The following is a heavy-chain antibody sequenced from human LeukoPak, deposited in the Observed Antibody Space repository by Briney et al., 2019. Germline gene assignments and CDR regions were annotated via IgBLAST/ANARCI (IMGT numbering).Heavy chain of an antibody. Sequence: PGGSLRLSCAASGFNVSSNYMSWVRQAPGKGLEWVSVIYSGSSTYYADSVKGRFTISRDNSKNTLYLQMNSLRAEDTAVYYCARRGVVGALDYWGQGTLVTSPQ. D-gene: IGHD1-26*01. CDR1: GFNVSSNY. J-gene: IGHJ4*02. CDR2: IYSGSST. CDR3: ARRGVVGALDY. V-gene: IGHV3-53*01.